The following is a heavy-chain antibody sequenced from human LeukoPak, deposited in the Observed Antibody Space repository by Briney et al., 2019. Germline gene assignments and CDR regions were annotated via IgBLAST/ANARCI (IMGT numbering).Heavy chain of an antibody. J-gene: IGHJ5*02. CDR2: IWYDGSNK. CDR1: GFTFSSYG. CDR3: ARADYQLLSPSYNWFDP. D-gene: IGHD2-2*01. Sequence: GGSLRLSCAASGFTFSSYGMHWVRQAPGKGLEWVAVIWYDGSNKYYADSVKGRFTISRDNSKNTLYLQMNSLRAEDTAVYYCARADYQLLSPSYNWFDPWGRGTLVTVSS. V-gene: IGHV3-33*01.